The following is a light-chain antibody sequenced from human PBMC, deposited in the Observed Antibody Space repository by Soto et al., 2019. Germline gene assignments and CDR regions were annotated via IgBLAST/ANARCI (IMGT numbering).Light chain of an antibody. CDR1: QSITTW. CDR2: KAI. J-gene: IGKJ2*01. Sequence: DIQMTQSPSPLSASVGDRVTITCRASQSITTWLAWYQQKPGKAPKLLIYKAINLQSGVPSRFSGSGSGTEFTLTISSLQPDDFATYYCQRYNDYQYVFGQGTKLDMK. V-gene: IGKV1-5*03. CDR3: QRYNDYQYV.